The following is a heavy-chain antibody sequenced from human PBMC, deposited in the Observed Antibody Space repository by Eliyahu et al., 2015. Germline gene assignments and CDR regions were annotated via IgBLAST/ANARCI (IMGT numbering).Heavy chain of an antibody. D-gene: IGHD3-9*01. CDR2: KWYN. J-gene: IGHJ6*02. V-gene: IGHV6-1*01. CDR3: ARDTLYYDILTGYYKDYGMDV. Sequence: KWYNDYAVSVKSRITINPDTSKNQFSLQLNSVTPEDTAVYYCARDTLYYDILTGYYKDYGMDVWGQGTTVTVSS.